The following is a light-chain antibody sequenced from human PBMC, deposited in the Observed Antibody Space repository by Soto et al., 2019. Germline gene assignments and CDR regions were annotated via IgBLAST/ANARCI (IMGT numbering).Light chain of an antibody. Sequence: DIQMTQSPSSLSASVGDRVTITCRASQSISSYLNWYQQKPGKAPKLLIYAASSLQSGVPSRFSGSGSGTDFTLTISSLQPEDFATYYCQQSYSNHRGYTFGQGTKLESK. CDR2: AAS. CDR3: QQSYSNHRGYT. CDR1: QSISSY. J-gene: IGKJ2*01. V-gene: IGKV1-39*01.